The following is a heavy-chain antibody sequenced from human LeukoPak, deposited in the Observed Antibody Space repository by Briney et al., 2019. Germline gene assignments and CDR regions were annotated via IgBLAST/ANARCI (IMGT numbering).Heavy chain of an antibody. CDR3: ARGRRWELLAILAY. V-gene: IGHV3-21*01. CDR1: GFNLSSYT. CDR2: FITSSIDI. Sequence: GGSLRLSSAASGFNLSSYTMNWVRQAPGEGLEWVSSFITSSIDIYYADSVKGRFTISRDNAKNSLYLQMNSLRAEDTAVYYCARGRRWELLAILAYWGQGTLVTVPS. J-gene: IGHJ4*02. D-gene: IGHD1-26*01.